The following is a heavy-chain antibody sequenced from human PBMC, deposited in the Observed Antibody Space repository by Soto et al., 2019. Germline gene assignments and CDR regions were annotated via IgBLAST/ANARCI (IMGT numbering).Heavy chain of an antibody. CDR1: GFTFSSYA. CDR3: AKGAPMGWLQQTPFDY. V-gene: IGHV3-23*01. D-gene: IGHD5-12*01. Sequence: TGGSLRLSCAASGFTFSSYAMSWVRQAPGKGLEWVSAISGSGGSTYYADSVKGRFTISRDNSKNTLYLQMNSLRAEDTAVYYCAKGAPMGWLQQTPFDYWGQGTLVTVSS. CDR2: ISGSGGST. J-gene: IGHJ4*02.